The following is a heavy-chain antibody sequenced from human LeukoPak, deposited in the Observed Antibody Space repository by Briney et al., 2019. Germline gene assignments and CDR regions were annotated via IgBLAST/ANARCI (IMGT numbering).Heavy chain of an antibody. V-gene: IGHV1-2*02. J-gene: IGHJ4*02. Sequence: GESLKISCKGSGYTFTGYYMHWVRQAPGQGLEWMGWINPNSGGTNYAQNFQGRVTMTRDTSISTAYMELSRLRSDDTAVYYCARDPAGYYDSSTYYVLDYWGQGTLVTVSS. D-gene: IGHD3-22*01. CDR2: INPNSGGT. CDR1: GYTFTGYY. CDR3: ARDPAGYYDSSTYYVLDY.